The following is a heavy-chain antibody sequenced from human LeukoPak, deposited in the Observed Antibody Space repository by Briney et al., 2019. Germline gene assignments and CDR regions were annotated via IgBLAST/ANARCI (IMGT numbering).Heavy chain of an antibody. Sequence: GSLRLSFAASGFPFSSYSMNWVRPAPGKGLEWVSSISSSSSYIYYADSVKGRFTISRDNAKNSLYLQMNSLRAEDTAVYYCARGLLLWFGEQDYWGQGTLVTVSS. CDR3: ARGLLLWFGEQDY. D-gene: IGHD3-10*01. J-gene: IGHJ4*02. CDR2: ISSSSSYI. V-gene: IGHV3-21*01. CDR1: GFPFSSYS.